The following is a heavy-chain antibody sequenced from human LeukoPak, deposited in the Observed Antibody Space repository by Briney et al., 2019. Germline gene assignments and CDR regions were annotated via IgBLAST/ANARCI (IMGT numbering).Heavy chain of an antibody. CDR1: GFTFSIYD. CDR3: SKKGQNEDYGKPD. Sequence: PGGSLRLSCEASGFTFSIYDMYWVRQAPGKGLECVANISRNRGDYTLYPASVKGRFTISRDNSRSTLYLQMNSLRAEDTAVYYCSKKGQNEDYGKPDWGQGTLVTVSS. D-gene: IGHD4-17*01. CDR2: ISRNRGDYT. V-gene: IGHV3-23*01. J-gene: IGHJ4*02.